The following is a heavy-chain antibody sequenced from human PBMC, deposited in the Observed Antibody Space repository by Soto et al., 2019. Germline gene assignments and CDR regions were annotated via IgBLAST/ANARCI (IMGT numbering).Heavy chain of an antibody. CDR3: AIDRGFIDPFDY. CDR2: ISGSTSGT. J-gene: IGHJ4*02. V-gene: IGHV3-23*01. Sequence: EVQLLESGGGLVQPGGSLRLSCAASGFAFSSYVMSWVRQAPGKGLEWVSSISGSTSGTYYAGAVKGRFTISRDNSNNHLYLPMDSLRAEDTAGFYCAIDRGFIDPFDYWGQGALVTVSS. D-gene: IGHD3-16*02. CDR1: GFAFSSYV.